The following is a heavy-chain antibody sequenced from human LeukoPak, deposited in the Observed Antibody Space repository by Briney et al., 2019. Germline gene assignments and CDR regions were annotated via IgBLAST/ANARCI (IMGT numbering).Heavy chain of an antibody. CDR1: GITVSRNH. V-gene: IGHV3-66*02. J-gene: IGHJ1*01. CDR3: AGDQCTSASCYSN. CDR2: IYSGGET. Sequence: GGSLRLSCAASGITVSRNHMSWVRQAPGKGLEWVSVIYSGGETYYAESVKGRFTISRDNSKNALYLQMNSLRDEDTAVYYCAGDQCTSASCYSNWGQGTLVTVSS. D-gene: IGHD2-2*02.